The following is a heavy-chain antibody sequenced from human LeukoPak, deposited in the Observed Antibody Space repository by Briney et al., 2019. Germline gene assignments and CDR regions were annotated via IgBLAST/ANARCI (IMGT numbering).Heavy chain of an antibody. CDR1: GGSISNYW. V-gene: IGHV4-59*01. CDR3: ARAGNNWSFDY. D-gene: IGHD1-1*01. J-gene: IGHJ4*02. CDR2: VFDSGGT. Sequence: SETLSLTCTVSGGSISNYWWSWIRQPPGKGLEWIGYVFDSGGTNYNPSLKSRVTISVDTSKKQFSLKLSSVTAADTAVYYCARAGNNWSFDYWGQGTLVTVSS.